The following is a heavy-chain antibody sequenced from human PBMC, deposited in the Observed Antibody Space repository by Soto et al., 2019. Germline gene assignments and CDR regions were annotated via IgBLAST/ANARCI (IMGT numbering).Heavy chain of an antibody. J-gene: IGHJ3*02. D-gene: IGHD1-26*01. CDR2: INHSGST. V-gene: IGHV4-34*01. CDR1: GGSFSGYY. CDR3: ARRLSIVGGANGGAFDI. Sequence: SETLSLTCAVYGGSFSGYYWSWIRQPPGKGLEWIGEINHSGSTNYNPSLKSRVTISVDTSKNQFSLKLSSVTAADTALYYCARRLSIVGGANGGAFDIWGQGTMVTVSS.